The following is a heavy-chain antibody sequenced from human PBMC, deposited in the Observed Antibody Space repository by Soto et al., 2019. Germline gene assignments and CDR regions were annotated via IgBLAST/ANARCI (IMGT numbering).Heavy chain of an antibody. CDR3: ARSTSSTLNYYYGMDV. Sequence: VQLLESGGGLVQPGGSLRLSCAASGFTFRSYAMSWVRQAAGRGLEWVAVMSYDGSTKFYTDSVKGRFTIARDNSKNILYLQMNRLTIEDTAVFYCARSTSSTLNYYYGMDVWGQGTTVTVSS. CDR2: MSYDGSTK. D-gene: IGHD6-6*01. CDR1: GFTFRSYA. J-gene: IGHJ6*02. V-gene: IGHV3-30*03.